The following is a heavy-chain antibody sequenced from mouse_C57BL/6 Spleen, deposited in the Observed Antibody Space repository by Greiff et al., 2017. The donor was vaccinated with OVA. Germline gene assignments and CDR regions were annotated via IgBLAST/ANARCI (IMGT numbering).Heavy chain of an antibody. J-gene: IGHJ1*03. CDR3: AIYDYDWYFDV. CDR1: GYAFSSSW. Sequence: QVQLKQSGPELVKPGASVKISCKASGYAFSSSWMNWVKQRPGKGLEWIGRIYPGDGDTNYNGKFKGKATLTADKSSSTAYMQLSSLTSEDSAVYFCAIYDYDWYFDVWGTGTTVTVSS. D-gene: IGHD2-4*01. CDR2: IYPGDGDT. V-gene: IGHV1-82*01.